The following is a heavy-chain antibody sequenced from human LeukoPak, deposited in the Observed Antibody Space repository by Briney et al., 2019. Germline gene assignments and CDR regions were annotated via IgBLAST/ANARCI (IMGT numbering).Heavy chain of an antibody. D-gene: IGHD6-13*01. V-gene: IGHV4-34*01. J-gene: IGHJ5*02. CDR1: GGSFSGYY. CDR2: INHSGST. CDR3: ARGYSSSWCFGH. Sequence: SETLSLTCAVYGGSFSGYYWSWIRQPPGKGLEWIGEINHSGSTNYNPSLKSRVTISVDTSKNQFSLKLGSVTAADTAVYYCARGYSSSWCFGHWGQGTLVTVSS.